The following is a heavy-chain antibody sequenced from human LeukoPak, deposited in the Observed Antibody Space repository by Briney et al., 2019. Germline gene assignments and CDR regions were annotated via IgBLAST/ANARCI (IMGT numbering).Heavy chain of an antibody. CDR1: GGSISNYY. D-gene: IGHD5-12*01. CDR2: IYTSGSI. J-gene: IGHJ4*02. Sequence: PSETLSLTCTVSGGSISNYYWSWIRQPAGKGLEWIGRIYTSGSINYNPSLKSRVTMSVDTSKNQFSLTLSSVTAADTAVYYCARTPLRTQYLDYWGQGTLVTVSS. V-gene: IGHV4-4*07. CDR3: ARTPLRTQYLDY.